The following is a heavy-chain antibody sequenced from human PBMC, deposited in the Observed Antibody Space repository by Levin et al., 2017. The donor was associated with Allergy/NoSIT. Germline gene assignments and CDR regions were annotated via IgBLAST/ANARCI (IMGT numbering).Heavy chain of an antibody. D-gene: IGHD6-19*01. Sequence: GESLKISCAASGFTFSSYSMNWVRQAPGKGLEWVSSISSSSSYIYYADSVKGRFTISRDNAKNSLYLQMNSLRAEDTAVYYCATATSSGWRGFDYWGQGTLVTVSS. CDR3: ATATSSGWRGFDY. CDR2: ISSSSSYI. J-gene: IGHJ4*02. CDR1: GFTFSSYS. V-gene: IGHV3-21*01.